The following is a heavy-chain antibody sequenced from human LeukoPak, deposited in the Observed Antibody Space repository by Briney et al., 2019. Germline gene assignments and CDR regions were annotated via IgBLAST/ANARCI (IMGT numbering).Heavy chain of an antibody. CDR1: GGSFSDYF. CDR2: ISHSGST. D-gene: IGHD3-22*01. J-gene: IGHJ4*02. Sequence: SETLSLTCAVYGGSFSDYFWSWIRQPPGEGLEWIGEISHSGSTTYNPSLRSRVTISGDTSKKQFSLKLSSVTAADTAVYYCVTYYYGSSAPKRNYWGQGILVTVSS. V-gene: IGHV4-34*01. CDR3: VTYYYGSSAPKRNY.